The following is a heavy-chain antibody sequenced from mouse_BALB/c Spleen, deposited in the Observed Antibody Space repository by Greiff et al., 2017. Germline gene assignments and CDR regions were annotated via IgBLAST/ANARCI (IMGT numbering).Heavy chain of an antibody. CDR1: GYSITSDYA. V-gene: IGHV3-2*02. D-gene: IGHD4-1*01. CDR2: ISYSGST. CDR3: ARRDLGRKYFDY. J-gene: IGHJ2*01. Sequence: VQLKESGPGLVKPSQSLSLTCTVTGYSITSDYAWNWIRQFPGNKLEWMGYISYSGSTSYNPSLKSRISITRDTSKNQFFLQLNSVTTEDTATYYCARRDLGRKYFDYWGQGTTLTVSS.